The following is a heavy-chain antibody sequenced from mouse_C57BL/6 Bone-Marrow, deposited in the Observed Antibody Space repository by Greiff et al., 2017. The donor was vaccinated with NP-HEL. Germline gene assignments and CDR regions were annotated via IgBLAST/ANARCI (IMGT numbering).Heavy chain of an antibody. V-gene: IGHV1-69*01. CDR2: IDPSDSYT. J-gene: IGHJ3*01. D-gene: IGHD1-1*01. CDR1: GYTFTSYW. Sequence: LQQPGAELVMPGASVKLSCKASGYTFTSYWMHWVKQRPGQGLEWIGEIDPSDSYTNYNQKFKGKSTLTVDKSSSTAYMQLSSLTSEDSAVYYCASGRFITTVVAPFAYWGQGTLVTVSA. CDR3: ASGRFITTVVAPFAY.